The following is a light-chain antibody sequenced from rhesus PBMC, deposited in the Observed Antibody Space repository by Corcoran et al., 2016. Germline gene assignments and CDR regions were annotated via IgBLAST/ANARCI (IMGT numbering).Light chain of an antibody. Sequence: DIQMTQSPSSLSASVGDTVTITCRASQSISSWLDWYQQHPGKAPKLLIYKASSLQSGVTSRFCGSGSGTDFTLTISSLQPYDFATYYCLQYSSSPYSFGRGTKVEI. CDR3: LQYSSSPYS. CDR2: KAS. V-gene: IGKV1-22*01. CDR1: QSISSW. J-gene: IGKJ2*01.